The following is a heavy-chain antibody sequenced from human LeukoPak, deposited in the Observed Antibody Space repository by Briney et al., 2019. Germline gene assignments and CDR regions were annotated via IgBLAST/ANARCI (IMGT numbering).Heavy chain of an antibody. CDR2: ISSSSSYI. D-gene: IGHD3-10*01. CDR3: ARFQFGELPYPLDY. V-gene: IGHV3-21*01. J-gene: IGHJ4*02. Sequence: GGSLRLSCAASGFTFSSYSMNWVRQAPGKGLEWVSSISSSSSYIYYADSVKGRFTISRDNAKNSLYLQMNSLRAEDTAVYYCARFQFGELPYPLDYWGQGTLVTVSS. CDR1: GFTFSSYS.